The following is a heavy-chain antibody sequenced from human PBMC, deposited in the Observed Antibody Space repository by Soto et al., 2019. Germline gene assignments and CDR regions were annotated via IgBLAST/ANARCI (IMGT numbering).Heavy chain of an antibody. CDR1: GFTFSSYS. J-gene: IGHJ6*03. CDR2: ISSSSSYI. V-gene: IGHV3-21*01. D-gene: IGHD3-3*01. Sequence: EVQLVESGGGLVKPGGSLRLSCAASGFTFSSYSMNWVRQAPGKGLEWVSSISSSSSYIYYADSVKGRFTISRDNAKNSLYLQMNSLRAEDTAVYYRARAARSGITISYYYYMDVWGKGTTVTVSS. CDR3: ARAARSGITISYYYYMDV.